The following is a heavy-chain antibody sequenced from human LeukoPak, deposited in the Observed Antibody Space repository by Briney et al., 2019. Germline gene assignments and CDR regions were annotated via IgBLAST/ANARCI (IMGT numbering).Heavy chain of an antibody. Sequence: ASVKVSCKASGYTFTGYYMHWVRQAPGQGLEWMGWINPNSGGTNYAQKFQGRVTMTRDTSISTAYMELSRPRSDDTAVYYCARFTHLGVQLVQDYYYGMDVWGQGTTVTVSS. CDR2: INPNSGGT. D-gene: IGHD6-13*01. V-gene: IGHV1-2*02. CDR3: ARFTHLGVQLVQDYYYGMDV. CDR1: GYTFTGYY. J-gene: IGHJ6*02.